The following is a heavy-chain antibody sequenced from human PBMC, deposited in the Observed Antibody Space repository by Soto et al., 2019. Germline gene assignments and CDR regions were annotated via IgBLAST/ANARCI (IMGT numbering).Heavy chain of an antibody. CDR2: IYPGDSDP. CDR1: GYTFTTYW. J-gene: IGHJ3*02. Sequence: GESLKISCKASGYTFTTYWIAWVRQMPGKGLEWMGIIYPGDSDPRYSPSFQGQVTISADKSIGTTYLQWSSLKASDTAMYYCARLVGKDRAFDIWGQGTMVTVSS. D-gene: IGHD3-10*01. V-gene: IGHV5-51*01. CDR3: ARLVGKDRAFDI.